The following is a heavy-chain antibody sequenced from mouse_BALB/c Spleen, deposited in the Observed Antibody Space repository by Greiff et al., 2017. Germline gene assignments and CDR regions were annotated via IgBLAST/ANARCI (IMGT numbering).Heavy chain of an antibody. D-gene: IGHD1-2*01. CDR1: GYTFTDYE. CDR2: IDPETGGT. Sequence: QVQLQQSGAELVRPGASVTLSCKASGYTFTDYEMHWVKQTPVHGLEWIGAIDPETGGTAYNQKFKGKATLTADKSSSTAYMELRSLTSEDSAVYYCTPTATWDDAMDYWGQGTSVTVSS. CDR3: TPTATWDDAMDY. J-gene: IGHJ4*01. V-gene: IGHV1-15*01.